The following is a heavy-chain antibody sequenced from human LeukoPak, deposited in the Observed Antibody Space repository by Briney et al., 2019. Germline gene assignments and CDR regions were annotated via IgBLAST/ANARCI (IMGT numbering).Heavy chain of an antibody. D-gene: IGHD3-22*01. CDR3: ARQSWRWNYYDSSGPDAFDI. V-gene: IGHV4-39*01. CDR1: GGSISSSSYY. Sequence: SETLSLTCTVSGGSISSSSYYWGWIRQPPGKGLEWIGSIYYSGSTYYNPSLKSRVTISVDTSKNQFSLKLSSVTAADTAVYYCARQSWRWNYYDSSGPDAFDIWGQGTMVTVSS. CDR2: IYYSGST. J-gene: IGHJ3*02.